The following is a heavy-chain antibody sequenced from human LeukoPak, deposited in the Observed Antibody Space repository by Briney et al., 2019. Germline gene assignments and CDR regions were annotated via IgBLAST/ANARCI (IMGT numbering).Heavy chain of an antibody. J-gene: IGHJ4*02. CDR2: ISGSGGST. V-gene: IGHV3-23*01. Sequence: GGSLRLSCAASGFTFSSYGMSWVRQAPGKGLEWVSAISGSGGSTYYADSVKGRFTISRDNSKNTLYLQMNSLRAEDTAVYYCAKQITMVRGVTEYYFDYWGQGTLVTVSS. CDR1: GFTFSSYG. D-gene: IGHD3-10*01. CDR3: AKQITMVRGVTEYYFDY.